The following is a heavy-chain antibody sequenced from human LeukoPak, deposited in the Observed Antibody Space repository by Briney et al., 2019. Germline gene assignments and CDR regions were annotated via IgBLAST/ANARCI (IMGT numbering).Heavy chain of an antibody. Sequence: PGGSLRLSCAASGFTFSSYGMHWVRQAPGKGLEWVAVISYDGSNKYYADSVKGRFTISRDNSKNTLYLQMNSLRAEDTAVYYCAKVGGVLRFLEWLSTYYYYGMDVWGQGTTVTVSS. J-gene: IGHJ6*02. V-gene: IGHV3-30*18. CDR2: ISYDGSNK. D-gene: IGHD3-3*01. CDR1: GFTFSSYG. CDR3: AKVGGVLRFLEWLSTYYYYGMDV.